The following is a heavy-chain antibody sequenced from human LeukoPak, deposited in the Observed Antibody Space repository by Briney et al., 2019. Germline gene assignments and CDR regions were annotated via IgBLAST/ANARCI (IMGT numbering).Heavy chain of an antibody. J-gene: IGHJ3*02. CDR1: GFTFSSYG. Sequence: GGSLRLSCAASGFTFSSYGMHWVRQAPGKGLEWVAVIWYDGSNKYYADSVKGRFTISRDNSKNTLYLQMNSLRAEDTAVYYCARGGLFGVVITPDAFDIWGQGTMITVSS. D-gene: IGHD3-3*01. V-gene: IGHV3-33*01. CDR2: IWYDGSNK. CDR3: ARGGLFGVVITPDAFDI.